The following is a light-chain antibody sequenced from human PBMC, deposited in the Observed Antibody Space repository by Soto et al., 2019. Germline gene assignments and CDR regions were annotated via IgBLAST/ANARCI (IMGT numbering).Light chain of an antibody. CDR2: EVS. CDR1: SSDVGGFNY. CDR3: SSYAVTNIFV. J-gene: IGLJ1*01. Sequence: QSVLTHPPSASGSPGHAVTISCTGTSSDVGGFNYVSWYQQHPGKAPKVIIYEVSKRPSGVPDRFSGSKSGSTASLTVSGLQAEDEADYYCSSYAVTNIFVFGTGTKVTVL. V-gene: IGLV2-8*01.